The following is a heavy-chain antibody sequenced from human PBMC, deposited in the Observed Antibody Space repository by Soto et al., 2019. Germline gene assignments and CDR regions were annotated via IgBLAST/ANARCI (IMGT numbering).Heavy chain of an antibody. V-gene: IGHV3-30-3*01. CDR2: ISTDGSNK. CDR3: VRDFHSGSYFFDY. CDR1: AFVFNSFA. Sequence: PGGSLRLSCAASAFVFNSFAMHWVRQTPGQGLEWVAVISTDGSNKFYADSVKGRFNISRDNSKNTLYLEMTSLREEDTAIYYCVRDFHSGSYFFDYCGQGPLVTVSS. J-gene: IGHJ4*02. D-gene: IGHD1-26*01.